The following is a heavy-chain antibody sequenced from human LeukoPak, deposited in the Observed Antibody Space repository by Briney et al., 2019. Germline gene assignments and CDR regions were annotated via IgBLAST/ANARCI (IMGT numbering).Heavy chain of an antibody. CDR2: ISSGGSTI. J-gene: IGHJ4*02. CDR1: GFTFSTYS. D-gene: IGHD3-22*01. Sequence: GESLQISCAASGFTFSTYSMSWVRQAPGKGLEWVSYISSGGSTIYYADSVKGRFTISRDNAKNSLYLQMNSLRAEDTAVYYCARDYYGDYWGQGTLVTVSS. CDR3: ARDYYGDY. V-gene: IGHV3-48*01.